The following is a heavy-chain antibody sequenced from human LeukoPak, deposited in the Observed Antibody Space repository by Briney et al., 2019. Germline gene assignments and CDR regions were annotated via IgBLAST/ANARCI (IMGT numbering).Heavy chain of an antibody. D-gene: IGHD4-11*01. V-gene: IGHV5-51*01. Sequence: GAPLKISCKASGYSFSNYWIGWVRQLPGKGLEWMGIIYPGDSDTRYSPSFQGQVTISADKSITTGYLQWSSLKASDTAMYYCARAPTSVSNPYYFDYWGQGALVTVSS. J-gene: IGHJ4*02. CDR3: ARAPTSVSNPYYFDY. CDR1: GYSFSNYW. CDR2: IYPGDSDT.